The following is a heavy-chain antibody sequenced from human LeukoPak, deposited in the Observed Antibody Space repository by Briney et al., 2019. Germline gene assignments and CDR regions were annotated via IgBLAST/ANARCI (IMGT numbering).Heavy chain of an antibody. V-gene: IGHV4-59*02. D-gene: IGHD4-23*01. CDR3: ARERGGKGDFDY. Sequence: SETLSLTCTVSGGSVSSYYWSWIRQPPGKGLEWIGYIYYSGSTNYNPSLKSRVTISVDTSKNQFSLKLSSVTAADTAVYYCARERGGKGDFDYWGQGTLVTVSS. J-gene: IGHJ4*02. CDR2: IYYSGST. CDR1: GGSVSSYY.